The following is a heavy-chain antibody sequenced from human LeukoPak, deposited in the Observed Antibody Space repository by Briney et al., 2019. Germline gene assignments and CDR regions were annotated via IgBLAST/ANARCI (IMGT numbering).Heavy chain of an antibody. CDR2: MNPNSGNT. D-gene: IGHD2-15*01. J-gene: IGHJ4*02. CDR3: ATHGSFDY. Sequence: GASVKVSCKXSGYTFTSYDINWVRQATGQGLEWMGWMNPNSGNTGYSQKFQGRVTMTEDTSTDTAYMELSSLRSEDTAVYYCATHGSFDYWGQGTLVTVSS. CDR1: GYTFTSYD. V-gene: IGHV1-8*02.